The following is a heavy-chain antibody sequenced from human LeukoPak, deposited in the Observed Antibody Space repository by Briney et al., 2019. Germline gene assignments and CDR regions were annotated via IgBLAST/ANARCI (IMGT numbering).Heavy chain of an antibody. CDR1: GFTFSNAL. CDR3: ARDGTAAGLYLDL. CDR2: IKQDGGEK. V-gene: IGHV3-7*01. Sequence: GGSLRLSCAASGFTFSNALMSWVRQAPGNGLEWVAIIKQDGGEKSYVDSVKGRFTISRDNAKNSLYLQMSSLRAEDTAVYYCARDGTAAGLYLDLWGQRTLVTVSS. D-gene: IGHD6-13*01. J-gene: IGHJ4*01.